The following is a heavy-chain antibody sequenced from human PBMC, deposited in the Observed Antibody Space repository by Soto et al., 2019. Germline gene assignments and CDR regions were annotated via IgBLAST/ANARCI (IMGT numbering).Heavy chain of an antibody. CDR3: AKDGADTGTYNFDY. V-gene: IGHV3-23*01. CDR2: IGSVGGDT. J-gene: IGHJ4*02. CDR1: GFTFYSYA. Sequence: EVQLLESGGGLVQPGGSLRLSCAASGFTFYSYAMSWVRQAPGKGLEWVSTIGSVGGDTYYADSVKGRFTISRDDSKNTLLLQMNSLRAEDTAVYYCAKDGADTGTYNFDYWGQGTLVTVSS. D-gene: IGHD1-26*01.